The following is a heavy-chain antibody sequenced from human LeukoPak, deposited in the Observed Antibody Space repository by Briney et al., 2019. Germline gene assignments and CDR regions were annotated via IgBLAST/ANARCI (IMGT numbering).Heavy chain of an antibody. Sequence: GRSLRLSCAASGFTFSSYAMHWVRQAPGKGLEWVAVISYDGSNKYYADSVKGRFTISRDNSKNTLYLQMNSLRAVDTAVYYCAREHAPDYGDYYFDYWGQGTLVTVSS. D-gene: IGHD4-17*01. CDR3: AREHAPDYGDYYFDY. CDR2: ISYDGSNK. V-gene: IGHV3-30-3*01. J-gene: IGHJ4*02. CDR1: GFTFSSYA.